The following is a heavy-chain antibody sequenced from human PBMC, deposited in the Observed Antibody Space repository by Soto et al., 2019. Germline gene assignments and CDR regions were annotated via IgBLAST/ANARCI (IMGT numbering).Heavy chain of an antibody. V-gene: IGHV5-51*01. Sequence: GESLKISCKGSGCSFTSYWIGWVRQMPGKGLEWMGIIYPGDSDTRYSPSFQGQVTISADKSISTAYLQWSSLKASDTAMYYCARLISSSWYVYIRKGYYFDYWGQGTLVTVSS. CDR1: GCSFTSYW. CDR3: ARLISSSWYVYIRKGYYFDY. D-gene: IGHD6-13*01. CDR2: IYPGDSDT. J-gene: IGHJ4*02.